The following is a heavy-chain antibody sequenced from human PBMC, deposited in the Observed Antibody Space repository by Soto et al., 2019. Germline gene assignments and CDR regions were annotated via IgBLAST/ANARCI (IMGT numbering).Heavy chain of an antibody. J-gene: IGHJ4*02. D-gene: IGHD6-13*01. CDR1: GGSISSGGYY. CDR3: ARSRIAAAGTGAFDY. CDR2: IYYSGST. V-gene: IGHV4-31*03. Sequence: SETLSLTCTVSGGSISSGGYYWSWIRQHPGKGLEWIGYIYYSGSTYYNPSLKSRVTISVDTSKNQFSLKLSSVTAADTAVYYCARSRIAAAGTGAFDYWGQGTLVTVS.